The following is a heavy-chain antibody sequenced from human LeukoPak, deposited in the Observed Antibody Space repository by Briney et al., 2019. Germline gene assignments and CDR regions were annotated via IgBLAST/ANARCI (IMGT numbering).Heavy chain of an antibody. J-gene: IGHJ4*02. CDR2: ISSSNSYI. Sequence: PGGSLRLSCAASGFTFSSYSMNWVRQAPGKGLEWVSYISSSNSYIYYADSVKGRFTISRGNAKNSLYLQMNSLRAEDTAVYYCARVRSGWYEDYWGQGTLVTVSS. CDR1: GFTFSSYS. CDR3: ARVRSGWYEDY. D-gene: IGHD6-19*01. V-gene: IGHV3-21*01.